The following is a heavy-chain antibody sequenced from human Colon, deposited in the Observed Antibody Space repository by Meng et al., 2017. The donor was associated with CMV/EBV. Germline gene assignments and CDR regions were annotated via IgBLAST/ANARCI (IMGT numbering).Heavy chain of an antibody. Sequence: GESLKISCAASGFTFSRHWMTWVRQGPGKGLEWVANINEDGSDIYYVDSVKGRFTISRDNAENSLYLQMNSLRAEDTAVYYCAKVLVGPYYFDYWGQGTLVTVSS. D-gene: IGHD1-26*01. CDR3: AKVLVGPYYFDY. J-gene: IGHJ4*02. CDR1: GFTFSRHW. V-gene: IGHV3-7*01. CDR2: INEDGSDI.